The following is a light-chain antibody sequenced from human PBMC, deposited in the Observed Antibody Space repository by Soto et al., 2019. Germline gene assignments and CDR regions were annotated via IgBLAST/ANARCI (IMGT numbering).Light chain of an antibody. CDR1: QSINW. V-gene: IGKV1-5*03. Sequence: DIQLAQSPSTLSASVGDRITITCRATQSINWLAWYQQKPGKAPKLLIFEASRLESGVPSRFSGSGSGTEFTLTISSLQPDDFGTYYCQPYDTYSPMWTFGQGTKVDVK. CDR3: QPYDTYSPMWT. CDR2: EAS. J-gene: IGKJ1*01.